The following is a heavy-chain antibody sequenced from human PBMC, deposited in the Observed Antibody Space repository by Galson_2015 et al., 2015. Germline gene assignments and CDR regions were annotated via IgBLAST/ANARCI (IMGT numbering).Heavy chain of an antibody. J-gene: IGHJ5*02. Sequence: TLSLTCPVSGGSISSSSYYWGWIRQPPGKGLEWIGSIYYSGSTYYNPSLKSRVTISVDTSKNQFSLKLSSVTAADTAVYYCARTSNGWWFDPWGQGTLVTVSS. D-gene: IGHD2-8*01. CDR2: IYYSGST. CDR3: ARTSNGWWFDP. V-gene: IGHV4-39*07. CDR1: GGSISSSSYY.